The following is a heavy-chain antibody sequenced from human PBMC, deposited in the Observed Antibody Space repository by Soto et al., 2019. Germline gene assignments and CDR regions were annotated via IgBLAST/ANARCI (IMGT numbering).Heavy chain of an antibody. Sequence: SETLSLTCTVSGGSISSYYWSWIRQPPGKGLEWIGYIYYSGSTYYNPSLKSRVTISVDTSKNQFSLKLSSVTAADTAVYYCARLTSGYYQFDYWGQGTLVTVSS. J-gene: IGHJ4*02. D-gene: IGHD3-22*01. CDR3: ARLTSGYYQFDY. V-gene: IGHV4-59*08. CDR2: IYYSGST. CDR1: GGSISSYY.